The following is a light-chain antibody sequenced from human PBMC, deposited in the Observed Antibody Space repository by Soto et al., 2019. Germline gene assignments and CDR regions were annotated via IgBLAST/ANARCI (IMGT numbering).Light chain of an antibody. V-gene: IGLV2-8*01. J-gene: IGLJ3*02. CDR3: SSFASSNTWV. CDR1: SSDVGAYNY. CDR2: EVT. Sequence: QSALTQSPSVSGSPGQSVTISCTGTSSDVGAYNYVSWYQQHAGKAPKLVIYEVTKRPSGVPDRFSGSKSANTASLTVSGLQAEDEADYYCSSFASSNTWVFGGGTKLTVL.